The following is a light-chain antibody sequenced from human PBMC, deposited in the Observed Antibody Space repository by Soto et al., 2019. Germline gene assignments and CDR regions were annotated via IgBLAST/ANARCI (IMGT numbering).Light chain of an antibody. V-gene: IGKV3-11*01. CDR1: QSVSDR. J-gene: IGKJ1*01. Sequence: TQSVYHCERGTRSWRSRQSVSDRLVWHQQKSGQAPSLLIYAESTRAARVPARFSGSGSGTDFTLTLSSLEPEDFAVSSCQQLTDWPPQCTFGEGTKVDIK. CDR2: AES. CDR3: QQLTDWPPQCT.